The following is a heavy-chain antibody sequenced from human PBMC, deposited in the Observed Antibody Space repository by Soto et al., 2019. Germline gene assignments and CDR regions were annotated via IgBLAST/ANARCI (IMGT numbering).Heavy chain of an antibody. CDR1: GFTFSSYA. V-gene: IGHV3-23*01. CDR3: AKDLEGGYYDFWSGYYGHQGYYGMDV. D-gene: IGHD3-3*01. CDR2: ISGSGGST. Sequence: EVQLLESGGGLVQPGGSLRLSCAASGFTFSSYAMSWVRQAPGKGLEWVSAISGSGGSTYYADSVKGRFTISRDNSKNTLYLQMNSLRAEDTAVYYCAKDLEGGYYDFWSGYYGHQGYYGMDVWGQGTTVTVSS. J-gene: IGHJ6*02.